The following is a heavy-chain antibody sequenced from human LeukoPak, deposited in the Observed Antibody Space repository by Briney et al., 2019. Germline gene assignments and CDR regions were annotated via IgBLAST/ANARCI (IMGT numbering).Heavy chain of an antibody. D-gene: IGHD1-7*01. Sequence: ASVKVSCKVSGYTLTELSMHWVRQAPGKGLEWMGGFDPEDGETIYAQKSQGRVTMTEDTSTDTAYMELSSLRSEDTAVYYCATDLANWNFPSDYWGQGTLVTVSS. V-gene: IGHV1-24*01. CDR1: GYTLTELS. J-gene: IGHJ4*02. CDR2: FDPEDGET. CDR3: ATDLANWNFPSDY.